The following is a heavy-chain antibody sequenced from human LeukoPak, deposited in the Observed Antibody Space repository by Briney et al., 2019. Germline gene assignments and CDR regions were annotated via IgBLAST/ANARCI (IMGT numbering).Heavy chain of an antibody. J-gene: IGHJ4*02. CDR3: ARVGPYDSSGYYYSAYYFDY. D-gene: IGHD3-22*01. Sequence: SETLSLTCAVYGGSFSGYYWSWIRQPPGKGLEWIGEINHSGSTNYNPSLKSRVTISVHTSKNQFSLKLSSVTAADTAVYYCARVGPYDSSGYYYSAYYFDYWGQGTLVTVSS. CDR2: INHSGST. V-gene: IGHV4-34*01. CDR1: GGSFSGYY.